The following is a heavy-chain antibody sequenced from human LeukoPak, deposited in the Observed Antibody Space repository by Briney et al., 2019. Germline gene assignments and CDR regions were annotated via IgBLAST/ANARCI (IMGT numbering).Heavy chain of an antibody. D-gene: IGHD4-23*01. Sequence: PGGSLRLSCAASGFTFSSYAMGWVRQAPGKGLEWVSAISGSGGSTYYADSVKGRFTISRDNSKNTLYLQMNSLRAEDTAVYYCATATVVTRPFDYWGQGTLVTVSS. CDR2: ISGSGGST. CDR1: GFTFSSYA. V-gene: IGHV3-23*01. CDR3: ATATVVTRPFDY. J-gene: IGHJ4*02.